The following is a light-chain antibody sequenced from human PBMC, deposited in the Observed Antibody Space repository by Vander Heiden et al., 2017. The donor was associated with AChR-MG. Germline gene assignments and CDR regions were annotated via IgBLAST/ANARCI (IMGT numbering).Light chain of an antibody. V-gene: IGLV3-10*01. CDR2: DDS. Sequence: SYELTQPPSVSTSPGQTARITCFGDALPKKYAAWYQQKSGQAPVLVIYDDSKRPSGIPERFSGSSSGTMATLTISGAQVEDEADYYCYSTDSSGNHRVFGGGTKLTVL. J-gene: IGLJ3*02. CDR1: ALPKKY. CDR3: YSTDSSGNHRV.